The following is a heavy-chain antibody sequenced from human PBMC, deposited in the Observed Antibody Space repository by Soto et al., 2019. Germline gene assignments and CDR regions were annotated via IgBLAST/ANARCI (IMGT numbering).Heavy chain of an antibody. J-gene: IGHJ4*02. Sequence: ASVKVSCKASGYTFTSYGISWVRQAPGQGLERMGWISAYNGNTNYAQKLQGRVTMTTDTSTSTAYMELRSLRSDDTAVYYCARDGYYDSSGYYYSGDYWGQGTLVTVSS. V-gene: IGHV1-18*04. CDR3: ARDGYYDSSGYYYSGDY. D-gene: IGHD3-22*01. CDR2: ISAYNGNT. CDR1: GYTFTSYG.